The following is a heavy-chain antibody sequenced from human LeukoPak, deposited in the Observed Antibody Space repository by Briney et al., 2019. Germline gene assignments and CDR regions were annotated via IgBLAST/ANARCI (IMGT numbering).Heavy chain of an antibody. CDR3: TSKQDY. Sequence: TGGSLRLSCAASGFTFSNYWMHWVRQTPGMGLVWVSRINTDGSDTTYADSVKGRFTISRDNAKNTLYLQMNSLRAEDTAVYYCTSKQDYWGQGTLVTVSS. CDR1: GFTFSNYW. CDR2: INTDGSDT. J-gene: IGHJ4*02. V-gene: IGHV3-74*01.